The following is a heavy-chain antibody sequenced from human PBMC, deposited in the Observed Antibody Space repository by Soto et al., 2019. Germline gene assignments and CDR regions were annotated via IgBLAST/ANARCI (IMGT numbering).Heavy chain of an antibody. D-gene: IGHD3-22*01. J-gene: IGHJ4*02. CDR2: IWNDGSNE. V-gene: IGHV3-33*01. Sequence: QVQLVESGGGVVQPGGSLRLSCKASGFSFSSYGMHWIRQAPGKGLEWLAIIWNDGSNEYYADSVKGRFTISRDNSKNTSYLQLNNLGAEDTAVYFCARDQTDSGGYSEYWGQGTLVTVSS. CDR1: GFSFSSYG. CDR3: ARDQTDSGGYSEY.